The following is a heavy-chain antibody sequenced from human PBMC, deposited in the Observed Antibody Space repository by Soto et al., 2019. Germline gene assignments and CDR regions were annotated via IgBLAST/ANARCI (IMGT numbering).Heavy chain of an antibody. CDR1: GFTFTRYS. V-gene: IGHV3-21*06. CDR3: ARESEDLTSNFDY. Sequence: GGSLRLSCAASGFTFTRYSMNWVRQAPGKGLEWVSSISSTTNYIYYGDSMKGRFTISRDNAKNSLYLEMNSLRAEDTAVYYSARESEDLTSNFDYWGQGTLVTVSS. J-gene: IGHJ4*02. CDR2: ISSTTNYI.